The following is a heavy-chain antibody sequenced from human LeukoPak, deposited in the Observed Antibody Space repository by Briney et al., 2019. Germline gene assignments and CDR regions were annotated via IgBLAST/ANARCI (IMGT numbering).Heavy chain of an antibody. CDR2: ISSSGGST. CDR1: GFTFSSYA. CDR3: AKFLPTDVVVANYFFDY. D-gene: IGHD2-21*01. J-gene: IGHJ4*02. V-gene: IGHV3-23*01. Sequence: PGGSLRLSCAASGFTFSSYAMSWVRHAPGKGLGWVSAISSSGGSTYYADSVKGRLTISRDDSKNTLYLQMNSLRAEDTAVYYCAKFLPTDVVVANYFFDYWGRGTLVTVSA.